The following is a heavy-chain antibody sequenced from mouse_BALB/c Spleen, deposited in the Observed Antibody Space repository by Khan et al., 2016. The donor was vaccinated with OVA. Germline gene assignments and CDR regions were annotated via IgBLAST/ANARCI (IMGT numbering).Heavy chain of an antibody. CDR1: GYTFTDYA. V-gene: IGHV1S137*01. CDR3: ARPAYDDYYDY. Sequence: VQLQESGPELVRPGVSVKISCKGSGYTFTDYAMYWVKQSHAKSLEWIGLISTYSGSTNYNQKFKGKVTMTVDTSSSAAYMELARLTSEDSAIYYCARPAYDDYYDYWGQGTTLTVSS. D-gene: IGHD2-3*01. J-gene: IGHJ2*01. CDR2: ISTYSGST.